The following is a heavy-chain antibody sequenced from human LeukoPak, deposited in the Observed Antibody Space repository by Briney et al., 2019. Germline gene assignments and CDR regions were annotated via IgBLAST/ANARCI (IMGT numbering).Heavy chain of an antibody. CDR1: GYTFTGYY. CDR2: INPNSGGT. Sequence: GASVKVSCKASGYTFTGYYMHWVRQAPGQGLEWMGWINPNSGGTNYVQKFQGRVTMTRDTSISTAYMELSRLRSDDTAVYYCASVGIAVAGTFDYWGQGTLVTVSS. CDR3: ASVGIAVAGTFDY. J-gene: IGHJ4*02. V-gene: IGHV1-2*02. D-gene: IGHD6-19*01.